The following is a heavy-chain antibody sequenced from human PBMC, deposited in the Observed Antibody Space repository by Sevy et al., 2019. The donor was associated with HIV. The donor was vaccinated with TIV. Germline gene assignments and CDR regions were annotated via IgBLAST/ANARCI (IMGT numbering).Heavy chain of an antibody. CDR1: GFTFSSYS. CDR3: ARGGIGQQLVL. Sequence: GGSLRLSCAASGFTFSSYSMNWVRQAPGKGLEWVSSISSSSSYIYYADSVKGRFTISRDNAKNSPYLQMNSLRAEDTAVYYCARGGIGQQLVLWSQGTLVTVSS. D-gene: IGHD6-13*01. V-gene: IGHV3-21*01. CDR2: ISSSSSYI. J-gene: IGHJ4*02.